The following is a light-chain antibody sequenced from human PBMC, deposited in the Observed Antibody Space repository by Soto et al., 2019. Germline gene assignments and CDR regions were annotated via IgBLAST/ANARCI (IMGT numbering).Light chain of an antibody. Sequence: QSVLTQPPSASGTPGQRVTMSCFRGASNIGRNTVNWYQQLPGTAPQVLVYKNNQRPSGVPDRFSGSKSGTSASLAISGLQSDDEADYYCAAWDDSLGWVFGGGTKLTVL. CDR1: ASNIGRNT. CDR2: KNN. CDR3: AAWDDSLGWV. V-gene: IGLV1-44*01. J-gene: IGLJ3*02.